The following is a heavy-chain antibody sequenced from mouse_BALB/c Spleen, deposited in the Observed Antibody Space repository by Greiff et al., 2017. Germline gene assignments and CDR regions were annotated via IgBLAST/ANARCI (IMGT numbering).Heavy chain of an antibody. V-gene: IGHV1-69*01. CDR3: ARGAGEAMDY. CDR1: GYTFTDYW. Sequence: QVQLQQPGAELVMPGASVKMSCKASGYTFTDYWMHWVKQRPGQGLEWIGAIDTSDSYTSYNQKFKGKATLTVDESSSTAYMQLSSLTSEDSAVYYCARGAGEAMDYWGQGTSVTVSS. CDR2: IDTSDSYT. J-gene: IGHJ4*01.